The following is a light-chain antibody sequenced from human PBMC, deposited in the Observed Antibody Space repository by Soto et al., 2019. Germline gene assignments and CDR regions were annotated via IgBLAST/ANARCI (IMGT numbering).Light chain of an antibody. V-gene: IGKV3-15*01. J-gene: IGKJ1*01. Sequence: EIVMTQSPATLSVSPGDRATLSCRASQSVSSNLAWYQQKPGQPPRLLIYGASTRATGIPARFSGSGSVTEFTLTISSLQSEDFEIYYCQQYDYWPVTFGQGTKV. CDR3: QQYDYWPVT. CDR2: GAS. CDR1: QSVSSN.